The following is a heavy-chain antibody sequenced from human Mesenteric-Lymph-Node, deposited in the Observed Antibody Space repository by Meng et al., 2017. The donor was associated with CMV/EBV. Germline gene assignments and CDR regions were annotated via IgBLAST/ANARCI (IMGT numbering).Heavy chain of an antibody. Sequence: GESLKISCAASGFTFSGSSMHWVRQAPGKGLVWVSHINGDGSTTNYADSVKGRFTISRDNSKNTVQLQMNSLRAEDTAMYYCARSSGYSYAANAFDIWGQGTMVTVSS. CDR3: ARSSGYSYAANAFDI. D-gene: IGHD5-18*01. J-gene: IGHJ3*02. CDR1: GFTFSGSS. CDR2: INGDGSTT. V-gene: IGHV3-74*01.